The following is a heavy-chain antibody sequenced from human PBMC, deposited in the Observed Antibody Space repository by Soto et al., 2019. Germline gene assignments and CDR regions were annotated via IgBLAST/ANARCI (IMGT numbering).Heavy chain of an antibody. V-gene: IGHV1-3*01. CDR3: ARSIVVVTALDY. CDR1: GYTFTSYA. J-gene: IGHJ4*02. D-gene: IGHD2-21*02. Sequence: GASVKGSCKASGYTFTSYAMHWLRQAPGQRLEWMGWINAGNGNTKYSQKFQGRVTITRDTSASTAYMELSSLRSEDTAVYYCARSIVVVTALDYWGQGTLVTVSS. CDR2: INAGNGNT.